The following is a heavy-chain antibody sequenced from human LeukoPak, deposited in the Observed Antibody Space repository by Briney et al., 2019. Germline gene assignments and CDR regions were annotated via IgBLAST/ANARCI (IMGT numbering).Heavy chain of an antibody. V-gene: IGHV4-4*07. CDR2: INTSGST. D-gene: IGHD3-22*01. CDR3: ARATSGYYLVDAFDI. Sequence: SETLSLACTVSGGSISSYYWSWIRQPAGKGLEWIGRINTSGSTNYNPSLKGRVTMSVDTSKNQFSLKLSSVTAADTAVYYCARATSGYYLVDAFDIWGQGTMVTVSS. CDR1: GGSISSYY. J-gene: IGHJ3*02.